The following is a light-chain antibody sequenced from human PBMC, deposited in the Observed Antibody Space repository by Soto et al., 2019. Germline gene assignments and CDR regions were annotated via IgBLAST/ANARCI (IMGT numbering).Light chain of an antibody. Sequence: DIVMTQTPLSLTVTPGEPASISCRSSQSLLDSDDGNTYLDWYLQKPGQSPQLLIYTVSYRASGVPDRFSGSGSGTDFTLKINRVEAEDVGVYYCMQRIGFPLTFGGGTKVDIK. CDR1: QSLLDSDDGNTY. V-gene: IGKV2-40*01. CDR3: MQRIGFPLT. CDR2: TVS. J-gene: IGKJ4*01.